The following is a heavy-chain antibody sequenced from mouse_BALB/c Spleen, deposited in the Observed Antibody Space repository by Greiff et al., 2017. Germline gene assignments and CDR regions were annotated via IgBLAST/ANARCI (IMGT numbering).Heavy chain of an antibody. CDR2: INPGSGGT. J-gene: IGHJ2*01. Sequence: QVQLKESGAELVRPGTSVKVSCTASGYAFTNYLIEWVKQRPGQGLEWIGVINPGSGGTNYNEKFKGKATLTADKSSSTAYMQLSSLTSDDSADYVGERSNYGYDGGVYWGQGTTLTVSA. CDR3: ERSNYGYDGGVY. D-gene: IGHD2-14*01. V-gene: IGHV1-54*01. CDR1: GYAFTNYL.